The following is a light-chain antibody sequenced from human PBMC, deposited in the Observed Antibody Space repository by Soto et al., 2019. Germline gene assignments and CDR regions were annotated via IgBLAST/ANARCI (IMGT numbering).Light chain of an antibody. CDR1: SSDVGAYNY. Sequence: ALAQPAAVSGSPGQSIAISCTGTSSDVGAYNYVSWYQQHPGKAPKLIVHEVSDRPSGVSDRFSGSKSGNTASLTISGLQAEDEADYYCSSYTGAYTLVFGTGTKVTVL. J-gene: IGLJ1*01. CDR2: EVS. CDR3: SSYTGAYTLV. V-gene: IGLV2-14*01.